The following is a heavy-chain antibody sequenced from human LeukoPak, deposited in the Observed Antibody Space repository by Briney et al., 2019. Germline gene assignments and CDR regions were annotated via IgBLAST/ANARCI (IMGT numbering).Heavy chain of an antibody. J-gene: IGHJ6*04. V-gene: IGHV3-15*01. D-gene: IGHD3-10*01. CDR1: GFTFSNAW. Sequence: GGSLRPSCAASGFTFSNAWMSWVRQAPGKGLEWVGRIKSKTDGGTTDYAAPVKGRFTISRDDSKNTLYLQMNSLKTEDTAVYYCTARVVPYYYYGMDVWGKGTTVTVSS. CDR3: TARVVPYYYYGMDV. CDR2: IKSKTDGGTT.